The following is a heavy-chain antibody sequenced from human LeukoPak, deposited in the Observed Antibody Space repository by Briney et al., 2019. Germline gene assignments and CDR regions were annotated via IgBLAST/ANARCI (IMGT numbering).Heavy chain of an antibody. V-gene: IGHV3-48*02. CDR2: ISSSSSTI. Sequence: PGGSLRLSCAASGFTFSSYSMNWVRQAPGKGLEWVSYISSSSSTIYYADSVKGRFTISRDNAKNSLYLQMNSLRDEDTAVYYCASNARYSGSYYRFQDPQYFDPWGQGTLVTVSS. CDR3: ASNARYSGSYYRFQDPQYFDP. J-gene: IGHJ5*02. D-gene: IGHD1-26*01. CDR1: GFTFSSYS.